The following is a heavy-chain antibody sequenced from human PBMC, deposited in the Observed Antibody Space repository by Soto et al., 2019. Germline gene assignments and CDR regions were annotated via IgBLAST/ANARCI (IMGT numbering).Heavy chain of an antibody. CDR1: GDSVSSNSAA. J-gene: IGHJ4*02. CDR3: AKDLGSYPRVCDY. Sequence: SQTLSLTCAISGDSVSSNSAAWNWIRQSPSRGLEWLGRTYYRSRWYNDYAVSVKSRIIINPDTSNNQFSLHLNSVTPEDTAVYYCAKDLGSYPRVCDYWGQGTLVTVSS. D-gene: IGHD3-16*02. CDR2: TYYRSRWYN. V-gene: IGHV6-1*01.